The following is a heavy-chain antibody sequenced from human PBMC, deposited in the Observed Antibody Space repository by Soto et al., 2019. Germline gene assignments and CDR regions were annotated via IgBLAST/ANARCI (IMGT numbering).Heavy chain of an antibody. J-gene: IGHJ6*02. CDR3: ARDRAKWKDYYYYGMDV. CDR1: GGSISSYY. V-gene: IGHV4-59*12. Sequence: PSETLSLTYTVSGGSISSYYWSWIRQPPGKGLEWIGYIYYSGSTNYNPSLKSRLTMSVDTSKNQFSLKLSSVTAADTAVYYCARDRAKWKDYYYYGMDVWGQGTTVTVSS. CDR2: IYYSGST. D-gene: IGHD1-20*01.